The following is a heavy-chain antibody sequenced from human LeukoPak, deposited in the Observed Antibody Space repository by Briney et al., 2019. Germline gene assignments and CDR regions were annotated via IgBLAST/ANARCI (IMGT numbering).Heavy chain of an antibody. CDR1: GFDFSSHA. CDR3: TRDLMDYDVSTGLHHYYMDV. D-gene: IGHD3-9*01. Sequence: GGSLRLSCVASGFDFSSHAMTWVRQAPGKGLEWVSSFNDTGSSTYYADSVKGRFTISRDNSKNTLYLQMNTLRVEDTAVYYCTRDLMDYDVSTGLHHYYMDVWGQGTTVTVSS. CDR2: FNDTGSST. V-gene: IGHV3-23*01. J-gene: IGHJ6*02.